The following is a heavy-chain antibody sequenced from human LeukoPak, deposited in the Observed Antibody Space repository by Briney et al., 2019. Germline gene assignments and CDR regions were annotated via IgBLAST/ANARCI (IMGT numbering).Heavy chain of an antibody. CDR2: INPNSGGT. CDR3: ATLGGHSLAAQNGD. CDR1: GYTFTDHF. V-gene: IGHV1-2*02. D-gene: IGHD3-16*01. J-gene: IGHJ4*02. Sequence: ASVKVPCKTSGYTFTDHFMHWVRQAPGHGLEWMGWINPNSGGTYYAQKFQGRVTMTRDTSISTAYMELSNLRSDDTAVFYCATLGGHSLAAQNGDWGQGTLVTVSS.